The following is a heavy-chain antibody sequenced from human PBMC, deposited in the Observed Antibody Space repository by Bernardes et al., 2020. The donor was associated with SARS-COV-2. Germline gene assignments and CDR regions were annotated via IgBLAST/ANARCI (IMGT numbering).Heavy chain of an antibody. CDR3: ARSQVGITIFGVVIIPWFDP. J-gene: IGHJ5*02. V-gene: IGHV4-39*01. Sequence: LSLTCTVSGGSISSSSYYWGWIRQPPGKGLEWIGSIYYSGSTYYNPSLKSRVTISVDTSKNQFSLKLSSVTAADTAVYYCARSQVGITIFGVVIIPWFDPWGQGTLVTVSS. CDR1: GGSISSSSYY. D-gene: IGHD3-3*01. CDR2: IYYSGST.